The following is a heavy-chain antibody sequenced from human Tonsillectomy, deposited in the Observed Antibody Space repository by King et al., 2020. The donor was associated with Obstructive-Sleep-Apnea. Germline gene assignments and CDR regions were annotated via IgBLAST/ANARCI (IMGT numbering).Heavy chain of an antibody. J-gene: IGHJ5*02. CDR1: GFSISSGYY. D-gene: IGHD6-19*01. V-gene: IGHV4-38-2*02. Sequence: VQLQESGPGLVKPSETLSLTCTVSGFSISSGYYWGGMRQPPGKVLEWIGSIFHSGSTYYNQSLKSRVTISVDTSKNQFSLKLSSVTAADTAVYYCASVGGGRSSGWLGSLNWFDPWGQGTLVTVSS. CDR2: IFHSGST. CDR3: ASVGGGRSSGWLGSLNWFDP.